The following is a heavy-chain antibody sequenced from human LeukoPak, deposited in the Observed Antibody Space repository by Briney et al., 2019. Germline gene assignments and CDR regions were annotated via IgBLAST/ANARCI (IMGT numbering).Heavy chain of an antibody. CDR1: GFTFSRYW. V-gene: IGHV3-7*03. CDR2: IKQDGSET. J-gene: IGHJ4*02. D-gene: IGHD3-22*01. Sequence: PGGSLRLSCAASGFTFSRYWMSWVRQAPRKGLEWVANIKQDGSETYYEDSMKGRFTISRDNAKNSLFLQMNSLRAEDTAIYYCARGKGDYDTSGSLFIFGGQGTLVTVSS. CDR3: ARGKGDYDTSGSLFIF.